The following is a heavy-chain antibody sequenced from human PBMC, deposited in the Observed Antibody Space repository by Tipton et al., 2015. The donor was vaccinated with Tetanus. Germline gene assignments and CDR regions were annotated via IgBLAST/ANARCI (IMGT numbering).Heavy chain of an antibody. J-gene: IGHJ6*03. CDR1: GDSIRSEDYY. Sequence: TLSLTCSVSGDSIRSEDYYWGWIRQSPGKGLEWLGYIYYRGSTYNNTSLKSRVSISLDASNNQFSLSLNSVTAADPATYYCARLTCSSPSCYYYYYYYVDVWGTGTAVAVSS. CDR2: IYYRGST. CDR3: ARLTCSSPSCYYYYYYYVDV. V-gene: IGHV4-30-4*01. D-gene: IGHD2-2*01.